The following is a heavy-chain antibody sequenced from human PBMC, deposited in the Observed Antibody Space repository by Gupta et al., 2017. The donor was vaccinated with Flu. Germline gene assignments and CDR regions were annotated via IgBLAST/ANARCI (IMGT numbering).Heavy chain of an antibody. CDR3: AKVSPYDSSGYWYYFDY. J-gene: IGHJ4*02. CDR1: GFTFSSYA. Sequence: EVQLLESGGGLVQPGGSLRLSCAASGFTFSSYAMSWVRQAPGKGLEWVSAISGSGGSTYYADSVKGRFTISRDNSKNTLYLQMNSLRAEDTAVYYCAKVSPYDSSGYWYYFDYWGQGTLVTVSS. CDR2: ISGSGGST. V-gene: IGHV3-23*01. D-gene: IGHD3-22*01.